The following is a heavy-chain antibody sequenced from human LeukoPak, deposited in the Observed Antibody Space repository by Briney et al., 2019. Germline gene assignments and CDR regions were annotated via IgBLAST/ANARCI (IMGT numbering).Heavy chain of an antibody. CDR1: GFTFSSYD. V-gene: IGHV3-13*01. D-gene: IGHD3-10*01. CDR2: IGSGGDI. J-gene: IGHJ5*02. CDR3: ARGGLRGVPQNWFDP. Sequence: GGSLRLSCAASGFTFSSYDMHWVRQPTGKGLERVSVIGSGGDIYYTDSVKGRFTISRENAKNSFYLQMNNLRAGDTAVYYCARGGLRGVPQNWFDPWGQGTLVTVSS.